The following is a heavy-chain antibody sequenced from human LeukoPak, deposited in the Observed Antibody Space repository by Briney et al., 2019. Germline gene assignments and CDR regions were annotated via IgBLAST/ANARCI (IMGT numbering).Heavy chain of an antibody. V-gene: IGHV4-59*01. Sequence: PSETLSLTCTVSGGSFSNYYWSWIRQPPGKGLEWMGNIHYNGSTIYNPYLKSGVTISMDMSKSQFSLRLSSVTAVDTAVYYCARVSGATITTYYGVDVWGQGTTVTVS. CDR2: IHYNGST. CDR3: ARVSGATITTYYGVDV. J-gene: IGHJ6*02. CDR1: GGSFSNYY. D-gene: IGHD5-12*01.